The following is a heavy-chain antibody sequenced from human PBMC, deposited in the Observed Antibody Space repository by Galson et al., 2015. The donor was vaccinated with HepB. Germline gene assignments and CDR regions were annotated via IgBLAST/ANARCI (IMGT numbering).Heavy chain of an antibody. J-gene: IGHJ4*02. D-gene: IGHD5-12*01. CDR2: ITGLGST. Sequence: SLRLSCAVSGFTFRSYAMTWVRQAPGKGLEWVSGITGLGSTYYADSVKGRITISRDNSKNTLYLQMNNLRAGDTAIYYCANADIADYWGQGTLVTVSS. V-gene: IGHV3-23*01. CDR3: ANADIADY. CDR1: GFTFRSYA.